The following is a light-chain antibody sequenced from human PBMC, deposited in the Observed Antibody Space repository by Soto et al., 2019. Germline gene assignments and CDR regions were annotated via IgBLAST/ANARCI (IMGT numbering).Light chain of an antibody. Sequence: EIVLTQSPGTLSLSPGQRATLSCRASQSVSSSYLAWYQQKPGQAPRLLIYGASSRATGIPDRFSGSGSGTDFTLTISSLQPEDFASYYCQQSYSTPSVFGPGTKVDIK. J-gene: IGKJ3*01. CDR1: QSVSSSY. V-gene: IGKV3-20*01. CDR2: GAS. CDR3: QQSYSTPSV.